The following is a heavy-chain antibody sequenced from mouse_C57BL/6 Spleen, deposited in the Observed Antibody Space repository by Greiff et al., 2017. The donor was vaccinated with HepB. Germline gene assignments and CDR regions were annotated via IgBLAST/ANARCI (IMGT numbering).Heavy chain of an antibody. V-gene: IGHV2-5*01. CDR3: AKTWDYAMDY. Sequence: QVQLQQSGPGLVQPAQCLSITCTASGFSFTSYGVHWVRQSPGKGLEWLGVIWRGGSTDYNAAFMSRLSITTDHSKHQVFFKMNRLHADDTAIYSCAKTWDYAMDYRGQGASVTVSS. CDR1: GFSFTSYG. D-gene: IGHD4-1*01. J-gene: IGHJ4*01. CDR2: IWRGGST.